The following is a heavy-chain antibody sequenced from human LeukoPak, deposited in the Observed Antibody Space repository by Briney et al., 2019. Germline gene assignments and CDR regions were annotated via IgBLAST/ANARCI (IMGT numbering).Heavy chain of an antibody. CDR2: IWYDGSNK. J-gene: IGHJ6*02. Sequence: GGSLRLSCAASGFTFSSYGMHWVRQAPGKGLEWVAVIWYDGSNKYYADSVKGRFTISRDNAKNSLYLQMNSLRAEDTAVYYCASRRMYYYGMDVWGQGTTVTVSS. CDR3: ASRRMYYYGMDV. D-gene: IGHD2/OR15-2a*01. V-gene: IGHV3-33*03. CDR1: GFTFSSYG.